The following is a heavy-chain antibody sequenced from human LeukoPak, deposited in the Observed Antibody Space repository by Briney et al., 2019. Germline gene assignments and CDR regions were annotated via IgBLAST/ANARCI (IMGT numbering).Heavy chain of an antibody. Sequence: GESLRLYCAASGFTFDDYAMHWVRQAPGKGLEWVSGISWNSGSIGYADSVKGRFTISRDNAKNSLYLQMNSLRAEDTALYYCAKASSSWYGYFQHWGQGTLVTVSS. J-gene: IGHJ1*01. CDR3: AKASSSWYGYFQH. V-gene: IGHV3-9*01. D-gene: IGHD6-13*01. CDR1: GFTFDDYA. CDR2: ISWNSGSI.